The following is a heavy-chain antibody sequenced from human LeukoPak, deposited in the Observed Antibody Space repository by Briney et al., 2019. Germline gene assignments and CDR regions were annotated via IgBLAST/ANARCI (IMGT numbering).Heavy chain of an antibody. CDR3: ARHGLGSSWFGFDY. Sequence: GESLKISCKGSGYTFTTYWIGWVRQMPGKGLECVGIIYPGDSDPRYSPSFQGQVTISGDKSISTAYLQWSSLKASDSAMYYCARHGLGSSWFGFDYWGQGTLVTVSS. J-gene: IGHJ4*02. D-gene: IGHD6-13*01. V-gene: IGHV5-51*01. CDR2: IYPGDSDP. CDR1: GYTFTTYW.